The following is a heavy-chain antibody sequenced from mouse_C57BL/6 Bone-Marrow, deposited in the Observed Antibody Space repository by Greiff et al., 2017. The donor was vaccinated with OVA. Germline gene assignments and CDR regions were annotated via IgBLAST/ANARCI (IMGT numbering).Heavy chain of an antibody. CDR3: ARVRSGYDGVAWFAY. Sequence: VQLQQSGPELVKPGASVKISCKASGYTFTDYYMNWVKQSHGKSLEWIGDINPNNGGTSYNQKFKGKATLTVDKSSSTAYMELRSLTSEDSAVYYCARVRSGYDGVAWFAYWGKGTLVTVSA. CDR1: GYTFTDYY. J-gene: IGHJ3*01. CDR2: INPNNGGT. V-gene: IGHV1-26*01. D-gene: IGHD2-2*01.